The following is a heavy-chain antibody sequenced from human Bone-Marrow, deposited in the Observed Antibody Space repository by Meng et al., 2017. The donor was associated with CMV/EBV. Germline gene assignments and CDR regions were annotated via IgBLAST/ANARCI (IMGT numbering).Heavy chain of an antibody. Sequence: SETLSLTCTVSGGSVSSGSYYWSWIRQPPGKGLEWIGYIYYSGSTNYNPSLKSRVTISVDTSKNQFSLKLSSVTAADTAVYYCARDPIYRAAAGYYYYYGMDVWGQGTTVTFSS. V-gene: IGHV4-61*01. CDR1: GGSVSSGSYY. J-gene: IGHJ6*02. CDR3: ARDPIYRAAAGYYYYYGMDV. D-gene: IGHD6-13*01. CDR2: IYYSGST.